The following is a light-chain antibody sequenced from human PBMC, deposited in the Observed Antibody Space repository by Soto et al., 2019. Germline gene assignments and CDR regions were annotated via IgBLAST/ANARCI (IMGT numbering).Light chain of an antibody. CDR2: GAS. CDR1: QSVTSNY. CDR3: QQYGSSXXWT. J-gene: IGKJ1*01. V-gene: IGKV3-20*01. Sequence: EVVLTQSPGTLSLSPGERVXXXXXXXQSVTSNYLAWYQQKPGQAPRLLVYGASSRATGXSDRFSGSGSGTDFTLTISRLEPEDFAVYYCQQYGSSXXWTFGQGTKVDIK.